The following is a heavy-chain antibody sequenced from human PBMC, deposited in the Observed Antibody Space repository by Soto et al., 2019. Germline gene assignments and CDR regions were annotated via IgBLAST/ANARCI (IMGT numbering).Heavy chain of an antibody. J-gene: IGHJ6*02. D-gene: IGHD6-13*01. V-gene: IGHV1-69*12. Sequence: QVQLVQSGAEVKKPGSSVKVSCKASGGTFSSYAISWVRQAPGQGLEWMGGIIPIFGTANYAQKFQGRVTITADDSKNTAYMELSSMRSEDTAVYYCARGTSSSWFYYYYGMDVWGQGTTVTVSS. CDR3: ARGTSSSWFYYYYGMDV. CDR2: IIPIFGTA. CDR1: GGTFSSYA.